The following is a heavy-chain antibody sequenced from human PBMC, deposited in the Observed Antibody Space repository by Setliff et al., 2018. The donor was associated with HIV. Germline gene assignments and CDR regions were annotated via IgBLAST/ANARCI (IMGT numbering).Heavy chain of an antibody. Sequence: SEILSLTCPVSGGSISSSYWSWIRQPPGKGLEWIGYIYYSGSTNYNPSLKSRVTISVDTSKNQYSRKLSSVTAADTAVYYCARGPPGYSSGWYYGSLGYMDVWGKVTTVTVSS. CDR2: IYYSGST. D-gene: IGHD6-19*01. CDR3: ARGPPGYSSGWYYGSLGYMDV. CDR1: GGSISSSY. J-gene: IGHJ6*03. V-gene: IGHV4-59*01.